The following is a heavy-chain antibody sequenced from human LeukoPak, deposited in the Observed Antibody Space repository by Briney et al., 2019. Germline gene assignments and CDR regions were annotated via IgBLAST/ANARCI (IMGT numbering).Heavy chain of an antibody. CDR3: ARGGYGSAFDF. Sequence: SETLSLTCTVSDGSISGYYWSWIRQPPGKGLEWIGYIYYSGSTNYNPSLKSRVTISLDTSNNQFSLTVNSVTAADTAVYYCARGGYGSAFDFWGQGTLVTVSS. V-gene: IGHV4-59*01. CDR2: IYYSGST. D-gene: IGHD3-10*01. J-gene: IGHJ4*02. CDR1: DGSISGYY.